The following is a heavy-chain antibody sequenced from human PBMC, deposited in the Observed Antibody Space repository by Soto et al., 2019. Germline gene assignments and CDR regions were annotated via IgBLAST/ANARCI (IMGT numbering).Heavy chain of an antibody. CDR1: GFTFSSYW. J-gene: IGHJ4*02. Sequence: EVQLVESGGGLVQPGGSLRLSCAASGFTFSSYWMHWVRQAPGKGLVWVSHIKSDGSSTTYADSVKGRFTISRDNAKNTLYLLMNSLRAEDTAVYYCARTRWELRGPGDYWGQGTLVTVSS. D-gene: IGHD1-26*01. V-gene: IGHV3-74*01. CDR3: ARTRWELRGPGDY. CDR2: IKSDGSST.